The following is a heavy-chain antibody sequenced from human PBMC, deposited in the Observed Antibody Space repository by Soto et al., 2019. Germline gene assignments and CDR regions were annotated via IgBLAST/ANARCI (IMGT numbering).Heavy chain of an antibody. D-gene: IGHD6-19*01. CDR3: ARDRYEAAVAGTSNWFDR. CDR2: IYYSGST. V-gene: IGHV4-31*02. J-gene: IGHJ5*02. Sequence: SETLSLTCTVSGGSISSGCYYWSWIRQHPGKGLEWIGYIYYSGSTYYNPSLKSRVTISVDTSKNQFSLKLSSVTAADTAVYYCARDRYEAAVAGTSNWFDRWGQGTLVTAPQ. CDR1: GGSISSGCYY.